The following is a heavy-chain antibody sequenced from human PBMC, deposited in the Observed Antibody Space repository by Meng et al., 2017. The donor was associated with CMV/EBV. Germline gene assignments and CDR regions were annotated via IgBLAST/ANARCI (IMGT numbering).Heavy chain of an antibody. J-gene: IGHJ6*02. D-gene: IGHD2-2*02. CDR2: ISYDGSNK. Sequence: GESLKISCAASGFTFSSYAMHWVRQAPGKGLEWVAVISYDGSNKYYADSVKGRFTISRDNSKNTLYLQVNSLRAEDTAVYYCARDWVPAAIYYYSGMDVWGQGTTVTVSS. CDR1: GFTFSSYA. CDR3: ARDWVPAAIYYYSGMDV. V-gene: IGHV3-30-3*01.